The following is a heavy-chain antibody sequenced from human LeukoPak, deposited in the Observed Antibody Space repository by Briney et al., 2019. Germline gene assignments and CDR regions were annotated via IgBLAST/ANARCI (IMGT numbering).Heavy chain of an antibody. D-gene: IGHD1-14*01. J-gene: IGHJ2*01. CDR1: GFTFCSYW. Sequence: PGGSLRLSCAASGFTFCSYWMHWVRQAPGKGLVWVSRINSDGSSTSYADSVKGRFTISRDNAKNTLYLQMNSLRAEDTAVHYCARGRKDWYVDLWGRGTLVTVSS. CDR2: INSDGSST. V-gene: IGHV3-74*01. CDR3: ARGRKDWYVDL.